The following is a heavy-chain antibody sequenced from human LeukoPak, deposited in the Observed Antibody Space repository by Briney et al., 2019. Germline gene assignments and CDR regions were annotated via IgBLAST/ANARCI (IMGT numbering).Heavy chain of an antibody. Sequence: PSETLSLTCTVSGGSISSSSYYWSWIRQPPGKGLEWIGYIYSSGSTNYNPSLKSRVTISVDTSKNQFSLKLSSVTAADTAMYYCATLRRDGYNFEYWGQGTLVTVSS. J-gene: IGHJ4*02. CDR2: IYSSGST. CDR3: ATLRRDGYNFEY. D-gene: IGHD5-12*01. V-gene: IGHV4-61*01. CDR1: GGSISSSSYY.